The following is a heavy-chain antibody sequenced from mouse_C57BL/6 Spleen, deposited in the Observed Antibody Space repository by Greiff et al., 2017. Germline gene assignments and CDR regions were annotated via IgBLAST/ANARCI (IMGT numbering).Heavy chain of an antibody. CDR3: ARPYGSSYGYAMDY. CDR1: GYTFTSYW. V-gene: IGHV1-50*01. Sequence: VQLQQPGAELVKPGASVKLSCKASGYTFTSYWMQWVKQRPGQGLEWIGEIDPSDSYTNYNQKFKGQATLTVDTSSSTAYIQLSSLTSEDSAVYYCARPYGSSYGYAMDYWGQGTSVTVSS. J-gene: IGHJ4*01. D-gene: IGHD1-1*01. CDR2: IDPSDSYT.